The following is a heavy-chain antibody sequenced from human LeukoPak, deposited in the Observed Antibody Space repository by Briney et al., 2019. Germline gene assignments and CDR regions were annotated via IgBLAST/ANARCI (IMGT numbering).Heavy chain of an antibody. Sequence: PSETLSLTCTVSGGSISSSSYYWGWIRQPPGKGLEWIGSIYYSGSTYYNPSLKSRVTISVDTSKNQFSLKLSSVTAADTAVYYCAREVAAAGTYDYWGQGTLVTVSS. J-gene: IGHJ4*02. V-gene: IGHV4-39*07. CDR1: GGSISSSSYY. D-gene: IGHD6-13*01. CDR3: AREVAAAGTYDY. CDR2: IYYSGST.